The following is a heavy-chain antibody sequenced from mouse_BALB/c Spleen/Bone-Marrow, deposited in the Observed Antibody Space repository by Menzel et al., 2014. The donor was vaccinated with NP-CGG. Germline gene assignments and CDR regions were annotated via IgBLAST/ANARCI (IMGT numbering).Heavy chain of an antibody. J-gene: IGHJ1*01. CDR2: IWAGGST. V-gene: IGHV2-9*02. D-gene: IGHD2-3*01. Sequence: VKLVESGPGLVAPSQSLSITCTVSGFSLTSYGVHWVRQPPGKGLEWLGVIWAGGSTSYNSALMSRLSISKDNSKSQVFLKMNSLQTDDKAMYYCVRGGGDGYYNWYFDVWGAGTTVTVSS. CDR1: GFSLTSYG. CDR3: VRGGGDGYYNWYFDV.